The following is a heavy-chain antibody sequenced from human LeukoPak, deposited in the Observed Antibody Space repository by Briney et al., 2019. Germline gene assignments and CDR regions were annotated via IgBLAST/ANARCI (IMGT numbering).Heavy chain of an antibody. V-gene: IGHV4-39*07. CDR1: GGSISSSSYY. J-gene: IGHJ5*02. CDR3: ARDHARRGYGGYGPVNWFDP. D-gene: IGHD5-12*01. CDR2: IYYSGST. Sequence: SETLSLTCTVSGGSISSSSYYWGWIRQPPGKGLEWIGSIYYSGSTYYNPSLKSRVTISVDTSKNQFSLKLSSVTAADTAVYYCARDHARRGYGGYGPVNWFDPWGQGTLVTVSS.